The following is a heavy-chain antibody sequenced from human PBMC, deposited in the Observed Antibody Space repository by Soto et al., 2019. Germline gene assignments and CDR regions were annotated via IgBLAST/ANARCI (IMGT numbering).Heavy chain of an antibody. CDR1: GFTFSSYA. CDR3: ASPPYYYDTSCYFY. Sequence: PGGSLRLSCAASGFTFSSYAMNWVRQAPGKGLEWVSVISGRDSSTYYADSVKGRFTISRDNTKNSLYLQMNSLRAEDTAVYYCASPPYYYDTSCYFYRGQGTLVSVSS. V-gene: IGHV3-23*01. J-gene: IGHJ4*02. D-gene: IGHD3-22*01. CDR2: ISGRDSST.